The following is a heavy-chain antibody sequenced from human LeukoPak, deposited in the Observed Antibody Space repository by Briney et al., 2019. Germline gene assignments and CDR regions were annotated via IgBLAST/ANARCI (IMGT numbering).Heavy chain of an antibody. V-gene: IGHV1-18*01. CDR3: ARREQWLVGDDY. D-gene: IGHD6-19*01. J-gene: IGHJ4*02. Sequence: ASVKVSCKASGYTFSSYGISWVRQAPGQGLEWMGWISAYNGNTNYAQKLQGRVTMTTDTSTRTAYMEVRSLRSDDTAVYYCARREQWLVGDDYWGQGTLVTVSS. CDR1: GYTFSSYG. CDR2: ISAYNGNT.